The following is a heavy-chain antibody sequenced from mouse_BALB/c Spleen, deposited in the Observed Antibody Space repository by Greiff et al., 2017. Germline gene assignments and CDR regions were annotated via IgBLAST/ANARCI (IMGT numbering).Heavy chain of an antibody. D-gene: IGHD4-1*01. V-gene: IGHV1-9*01. CDR3: ARKGWDGQGFAY. Sequence: QVQLQQPGAELMKPGASVKISCKATGYTFSSYWIEWVKQRPGHGLEWIGEILPGSGSTNYNEKFKGKATFTADTSSNTAYMQLSSLTSEDSAVYYCARKGWDGQGFAYWGQGTLVTVSA. CDR1: GYTFSSYW. J-gene: IGHJ3*01. CDR2: ILPGSGST.